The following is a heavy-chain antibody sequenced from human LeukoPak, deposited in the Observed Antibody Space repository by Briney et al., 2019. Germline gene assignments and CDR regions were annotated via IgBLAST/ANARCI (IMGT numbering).Heavy chain of an antibody. D-gene: IGHD5-24*01. V-gene: IGHV4-61*02. J-gene: IGHJ4*02. Sequence: SETLSLTCTVSGGSFSSGLYYWTWIRQPAGKGLEWIGRIYISGSTNYNPSLKSRVTISRDTSKHEFSLKLSSVTAADTAVYYCARDSRRDGYNLDYWGRGTLVTVSS. CDR2: IYISGST. CDR1: GGSFSSGLYY. CDR3: ARDSRRDGYNLDY.